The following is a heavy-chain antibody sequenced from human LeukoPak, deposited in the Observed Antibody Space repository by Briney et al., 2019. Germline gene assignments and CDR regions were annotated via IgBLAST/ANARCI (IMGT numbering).Heavy chain of an antibody. J-gene: IGHJ4*02. V-gene: IGHV3-49*04. CDR1: GFTFNKYA. D-gene: IGHD3-22*01. CDR2: IRSKSYGGTT. Sequence: PGGSLRLSCAASGFTFNKYAMSWVRQAPGKGLEWVSFIRSKSYGGTTEYAASVKGRFTISRDVSKSIAYLQMNSLKTEDTAVYYCSIYTMNWGQGTLVTVSS. CDR3: SIYTMN.